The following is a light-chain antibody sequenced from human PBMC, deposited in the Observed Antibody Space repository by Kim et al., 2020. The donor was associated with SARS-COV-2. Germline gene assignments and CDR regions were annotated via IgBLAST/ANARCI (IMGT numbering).Light chain of an antibody. CDR1: HSVLYSSNNQNY. V-gene: IGKV4-1*01. Sequence: RATINCKSSHSVLYSSNNQNYLAWYRQKPGQPPKLLIYWASTRQSGVPDRFSGSGSGTDFTLAISSLQAEDVAVYYCQQYYTTPYTFGQGTKLEI. J-gene: IGKJ2*01. CDR3: QQYYTTPYT. CDR2: WAS.